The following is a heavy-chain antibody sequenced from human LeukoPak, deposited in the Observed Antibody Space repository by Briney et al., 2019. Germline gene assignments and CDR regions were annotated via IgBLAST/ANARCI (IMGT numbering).Heavy chain of an antibody. Sequence: PGGSLRLSCLAYGFDFSGYVMEWVRQAPGKGLKSVSVISSKGGTTDYTESVKGRFNVSRDNSQNTLFLEMSSLRAEDTAVYYCVRHSVTQSTSGWYGAPDIWGQGTMVVVSS. J-gene: IGHJ3*02. CDR1: GFDFSGYV. CDR2: ISSKGGTT. CDR3: VRHSVTQSTSGWYGAPDI. D-gene: IGHD6-19*01. V-gene: IGHV3-64D*06.